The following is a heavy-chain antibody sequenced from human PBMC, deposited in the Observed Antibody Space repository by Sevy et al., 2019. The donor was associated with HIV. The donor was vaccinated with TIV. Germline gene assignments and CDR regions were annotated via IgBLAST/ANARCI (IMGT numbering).Heavy chain of an antibody. Sequence: GGSLRLSCAASGFTFSSYAMTWVRQAPGKGLEWVSAISGSGDSTYYADSVKGRFTISRDNSKNTLYLHINSLRVEDTAVYYCAKPLATDFDYWGRGTLVTVSS. CDR2: ISGSGDST. V-gene: IGHV3-23*01. J-gene: IGHJ4*02. CDR3: AKPLATDFDY. D-gene: IGHD6-13*01. CDR1: GFTFSSYA.